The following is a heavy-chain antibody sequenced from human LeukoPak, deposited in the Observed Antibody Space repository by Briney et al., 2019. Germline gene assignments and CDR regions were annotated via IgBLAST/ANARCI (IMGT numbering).Heavy chain of an antibody. Sequence: GASVKVSCKVSGYTLTELSMHWVRQAPGKGLEWVGGFDPEDGETINAQKFQGRVTMTEDTSTDTAYMELSSLRSEDTAVYYCATVLLAYSGYEGGWFDPWGQGTLVTVSS. CDR2: FDPEDGET. CDR3: ATVLLAYSGYEGGWFDP. V-gene: IGHV1-24*01. CDR1: GYTLTELS. D-gene: IGHD5-12*01. J-gene: IGHJ5*02.